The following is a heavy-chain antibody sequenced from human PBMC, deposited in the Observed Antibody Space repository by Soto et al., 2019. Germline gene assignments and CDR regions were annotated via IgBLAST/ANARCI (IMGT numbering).Heavy chain of an antibody. J-gene: IGHJ4*02. CDR2: FAGNFVTL. V-gene: IGHV3-23*01. Sequence: EVQLLESGGGLVQPGGSLTLSCAASGFTFSNHLIHWVRQAPGEGLEWVSGFAGNFVTLLYADSVKGRFTISRDNSKNTSELQMNNLRAEDTAIYYCVREGRLGGEGCDVWGQGRLVTVSS. D-gene: IGHD1-26*01. CDR3: VREGRLGGEGCDV. CDR1: GFTFSNHL.